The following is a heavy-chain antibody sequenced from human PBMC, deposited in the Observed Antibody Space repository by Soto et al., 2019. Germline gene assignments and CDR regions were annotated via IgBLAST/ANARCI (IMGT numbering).Heavy chain of an antibody. CDR3: TYYYDSSDAFDI. CDR2: IRSKAYGGTT. CDR1: GFTFGDYA. Sequence: GGSLRLSCTASGFTFGDYAMSWVRQAPGKGLEWVGFIRSKAYGGTTEYAASVKGRFTISRDDSKSIAYLQMISLKTEDTAVYFCTYYYDSSDAFDIWGQGTMVTVSS. V-gene: IGHV3-49*04. J-gene: IGHJ3*02. D-gene: IGHD3-22*01.